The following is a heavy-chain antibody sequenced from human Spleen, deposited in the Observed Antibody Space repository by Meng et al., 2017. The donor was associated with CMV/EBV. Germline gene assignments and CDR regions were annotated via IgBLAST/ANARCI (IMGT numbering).Heavy chain of an antibody. J-gene: IGHJ6*02. D-gene: IGHD3-22*01. Sequence: ASVKVSCKASGYTFTGYYMHWVRQAPGQGLEWMGWINPNSGGTEYAQKFRGRVTMTRDTSITTAYMEPSRLRSDDTALYYCARVYYDSSGYYSDHYYGMDVWGQGTTVTVSS. CDR2: INPNSGGT. CDR1: GYTFTGYY. V-gene: IGHV1-2*02. CDR3: ARVYYDSSGYYSDHYYGMDV.